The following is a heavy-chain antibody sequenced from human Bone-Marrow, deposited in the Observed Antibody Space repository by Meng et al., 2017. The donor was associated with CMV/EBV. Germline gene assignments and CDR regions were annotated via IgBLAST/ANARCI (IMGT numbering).Heavy chain of an antibody. V-gene: IGHV1-69*12. Sequence: QVQVVQPGVEVKKPGSSVKVSCKAAGGTFSSYAISWVQQAHGQGLEWKRGIIPIFGTANYAQKFQGRVTITADESTSTAYMELSSLRSEDTAVYYCASWAGNTFDYWGQGTLVTVSS. CDR1: GGTFSSYA. CDR3: ASWAGNTFDY. D-gene: IGHD2/OR15-2a*01. J-gene: IGHJ4*02. CDR2: IIPIFGTA.